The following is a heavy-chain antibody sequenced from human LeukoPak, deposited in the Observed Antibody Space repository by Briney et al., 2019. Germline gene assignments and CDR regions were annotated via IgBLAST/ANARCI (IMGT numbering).Heavy chain of an antibody. D-gene: IGHD6-13*01. CDR1: GGSISSYY. J-gene: IGHJ6*02. V-gene: IGHV4-59*01. Sequence: SETLSLTCTVSGGSISSYYWSWIRQPPGKGLEWIGYIYYSGSTNYNPSLKSRVAISVDTSKNQFSLKLSSVTAADTAVYYCARVSTLALHYYGMDVWGQGTTVTVSS. CDR2: IYYSGST. CDR3: ARVSTLALHYYGMDV.